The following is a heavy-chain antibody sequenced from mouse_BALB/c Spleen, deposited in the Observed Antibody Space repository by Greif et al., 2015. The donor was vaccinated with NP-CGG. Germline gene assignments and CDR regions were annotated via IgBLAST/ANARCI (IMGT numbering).Heavy chain of an antibody. CDR3: ARNLGMITSPFAY. D-gene: IGHD2-4*01. CDR2: ISSGSSTI. CDR1: GFTFSSFG. J-gene: IGHJ3*01. Sequence: EVKLVESGGGLVQPGGSRKLSCAASGFTFSSFGMHWVRQAPEKGLEWVAYISSGSSTIYYADTVKGRFTISRDNPKNTLFLQMTSLRSEDTAMYYCARNLGMITSPFAYWGQGTLVTVSA. V-gene: IGHV5-17*02.